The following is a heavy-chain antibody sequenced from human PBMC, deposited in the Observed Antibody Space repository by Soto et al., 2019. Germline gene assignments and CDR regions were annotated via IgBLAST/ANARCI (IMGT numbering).Heavy chain of an antibody. CDR1: GGSISSYY. CDR3: ARPHYYYYYMDV. CDR2: IYYSGST. V-gene: IGHV4-59*08. Sequence: SETLSLTCTVSGGSISSYYWSWIRQPPGKGLEWIGYIYYSGSTNYNPSLKSRVTISVDTSKNQFSLKLSSVTAADTAVYYCARPHYYYYYMDVWGKGTTVTVSS. J-gene: IGHJ6*03.